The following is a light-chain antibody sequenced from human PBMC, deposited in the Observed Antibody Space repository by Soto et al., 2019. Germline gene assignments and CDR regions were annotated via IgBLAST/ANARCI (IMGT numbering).Light chain of an antibody. Sequence: QSVLTQPPSVSAAPGQKVTISCSGRSSNVGDNYVSWYQQLPGTAPKLLIYENNKRPSGIPDRFSGTKSGTSATLGITGLQTGDEADYYCGTWDSGLSAGGVFGGGTKLTVL. V-gene: IGLV1-51*02. J-gene: IGLJ3*02. CDR3: GTWDSGLSAGGV. CDR2: ENN. CDR1: SSNVGDNY.